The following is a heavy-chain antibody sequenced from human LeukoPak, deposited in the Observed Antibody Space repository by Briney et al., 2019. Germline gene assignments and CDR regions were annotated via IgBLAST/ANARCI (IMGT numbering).Heavy chain of an antibody. J-gene: IGHJ6*03. D-gene: IGHD4-11*01. V-gene: IGHV4-59*01. CDR3: ARGQHDYSNHYYYYYYMDV. CDR1: GGSISSYY. Sequence: SETLSLTCTVSGGSISSYYWSWIWQPPGKGLEWIGYIYYSGSTNYNPSLKSRVTISVDTSKNQFSLKLSSVTAADTAVYYRARGQHDYSNHYYYYYYMDVWGKGTTVTVSS. CDR2: IYYSGST.